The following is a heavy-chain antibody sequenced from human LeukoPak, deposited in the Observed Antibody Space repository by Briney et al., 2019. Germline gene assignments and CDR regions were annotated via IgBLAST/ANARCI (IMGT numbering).Heavy chain of an antibody. CDR2: ISGSGGST. V-gene: IGHV3-23*01. Sequence: GGSLRLSCAASGFTFSDYYMSWVRQAPGKGLEWVSAISGSGGSTYYADSVKGRFTISRDNSKNTLYLQMNSLRAEDTAVYYCARPGIAVAGMFAFDYWGQGTLVTVSS. CDR1: GFTFSDYY. D-gene: IGHD6-19*01. J-gene: IGHJ4*02. CDR3: ARPGIAVAGMFAFDY.